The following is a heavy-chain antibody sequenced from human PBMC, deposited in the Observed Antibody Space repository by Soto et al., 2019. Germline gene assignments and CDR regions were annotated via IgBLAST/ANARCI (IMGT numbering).Heavy chain of an antibody. D-gene: IGHD6-13*01. CDR2: ISAYNGNT. V-gene: IGHV1-18*04. J-gene: IGHJ3*02. CDR3: ARDGIAPAPRGAFDI. CDR1: GYTFTSYG. Sequence: GASVKVSCEASGYTFTSYGISWVRPAPGQGLEWMGWISAYNGNTNYAQKLQGRVTMTTDTSTSTAYLELRSLRSDDTAVYYCARDGIAPAPRGAFDIWGQGTMVTVSS.